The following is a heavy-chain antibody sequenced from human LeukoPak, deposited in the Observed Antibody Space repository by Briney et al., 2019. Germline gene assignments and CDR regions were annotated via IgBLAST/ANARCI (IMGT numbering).Heavy chain of an antibody. V-gene: IGHV1-18*01. CDR1: GYTFASYG. J-gene: IGHJ6*02. CDR3: ARASGVAGTLQGGMDV. D-gene: IGHD6-19*01. CDR2: ISAYNDNT. Sequence: ASVKVSCKASGYTFASYGISWVRQAPGQGLEWMGWISAYNDNTRYTQKLQGRVTMTTDTSTSTAYMELRSLRSDDTAVYYCARASGVAGTLQGGMDVWGQGTTVTVSS.